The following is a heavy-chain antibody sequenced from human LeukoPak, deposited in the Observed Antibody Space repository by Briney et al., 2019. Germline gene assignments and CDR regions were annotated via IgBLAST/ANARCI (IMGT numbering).Heavy chain of an antibody. D-gene: IGHD3-22*01. CDR1: GASINNNF. V-gene: IGHV4-59*08. CDR3: ARHRDYYDT. Sequence: SETLSLTCTVSGASINNNFWTWVRQPPGKGMEWIGYIYSSGSANYNPSLKRRGIISGETSKKQISLNLTSVTAADTAVYFCARHRDYYDTWGHGTLVTVSS. CDR2: IYSSGSA. J-gene: IGHJ4*01.